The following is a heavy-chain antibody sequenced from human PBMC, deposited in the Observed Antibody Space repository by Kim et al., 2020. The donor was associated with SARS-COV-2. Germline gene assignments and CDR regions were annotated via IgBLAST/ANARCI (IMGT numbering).Heavy chain of an antibody. V-gene: IGHV3-23*01. D-gene: IGHD3-22*01. Sequence: GGSLRLSCAASGFTFSSYAMSWVRQAPGKGLEWVSAISGSGGSTYYADSVKGRFTISRDNSKNTLYLQMNSLRAEDTAVYYCAKVADDSSGYYPTAPNWYFDLWGRGTLVTVSS. J-gene: IGHJ2*01. CDR2: ISGSGGST. CDR1: GFTFSSYA. CDR3: AKVADDSSGYYPTAPNWYFDL.